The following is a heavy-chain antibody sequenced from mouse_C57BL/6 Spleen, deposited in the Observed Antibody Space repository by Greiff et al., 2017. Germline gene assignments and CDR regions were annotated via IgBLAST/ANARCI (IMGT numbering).Heavy chain of an antibody. D-gene: IGHD1-1*02. CDR2: IDPSDSYT. CDR3: ARWCRAGNDVDY. CDR1: GYTFTSYW. V-gene: IGHV1-69*01. J-gene: IGHJ2*01. Sequence: QVQLQQPGAELVMPGASVKLSCKASGYTFTSYWMHWVKQRPGQGLEWIGEIDPSDSYTNYNEKFKSKSTLTVDKSSSTAYMQLSSLTSEDSAVYYCARWCRAGNDVDYWGQGTTLTVSS.